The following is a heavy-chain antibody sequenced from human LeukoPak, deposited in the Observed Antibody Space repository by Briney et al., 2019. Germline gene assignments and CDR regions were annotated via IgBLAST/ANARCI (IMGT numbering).Heavy chain of an antibody. CDR3: ARHGGSLGYFDS. J-gene: IGHJ4*02. D-gene: IGHD1-26*01. V-gene: IGHV4-59*08. CDR2: VYYSGTT. Sequence: SETLSLTCSVSGGSISTYYWSWIRQTPGKGLEWIGYVYYSGTTNYNPSLKGRVTISSDTSKNQFSLNLRSVNVADTAIYYCARHGGSLGYFDSWGQGTLVTVS. CDR1: GGSISTYY.